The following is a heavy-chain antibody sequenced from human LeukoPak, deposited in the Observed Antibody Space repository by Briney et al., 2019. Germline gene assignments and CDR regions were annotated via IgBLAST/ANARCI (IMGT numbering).Heavy chain of an antibody. D-gene: IGHD3-22*01. CDR1: GFTYGSYS. J-gene: IGHJ6*02. CDR3: ARADGAYYYDSSPDV. V-gene: IGHV3-21*01. Sequence: GGYLRLSCAASGFTYGSYSMNWVRHAPGKGLEWVSSISSSSSYIYYADSVKGRFTISRDNAKNSLYLQMNSLRAEDTAVYYCARADGAYYYDSSPDVWGQGTTVTVSS. CDR2: ISSSSSYI.